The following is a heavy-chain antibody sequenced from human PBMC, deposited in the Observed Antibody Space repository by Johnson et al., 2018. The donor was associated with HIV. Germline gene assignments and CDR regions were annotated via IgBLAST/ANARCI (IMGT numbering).Heavy chain of an antibody. J-gene: IGHJ3*02. CDR3: ARDRYDYDDSSGSGAFDI. Sequence: EQLVESGGGLVQPGGSLSLSCAASGLTFSRYWMHWVRQAPGQGLVWVSRINSDGSSPPYADSVKGRFTLSRAHAQNTLYLQLTSLRAEDPAVYYCARDRYDYDDSSGSGAFDIGGQGTMVTVPA. CDR2: INSDGSSP. V-gene: IGHV3-74*01. D-gene: IGHD3-22*01. CDR1: GLTFSRYW.